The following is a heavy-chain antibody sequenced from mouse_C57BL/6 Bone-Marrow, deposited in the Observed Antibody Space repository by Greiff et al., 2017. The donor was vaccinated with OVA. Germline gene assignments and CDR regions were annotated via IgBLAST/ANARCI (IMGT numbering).Heavy chain of an antibody. J-gene: IGHJ1*03. CDR2: INPNNGGT. CDR3: ARSTVRYFDV. Sequence: EVQLQQSGPELVKPGASVTMSCKASGYTFTDYNMHWVKQSHGKSLEWIGYINPNNGGTSYNQKFKGKATLTVNKSSSTAYMELRSLSSEDSAVYYCARSTVRYFDVWGTGTTVTVSS. D-gene: IGHD1-1*01. CDR1: GYTFTDYN. V-gene: IGHV1-22*01.